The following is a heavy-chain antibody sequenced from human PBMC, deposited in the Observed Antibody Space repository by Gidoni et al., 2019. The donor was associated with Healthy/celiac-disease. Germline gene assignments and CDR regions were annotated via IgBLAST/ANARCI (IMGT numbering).Heavy chain of an antibody. J-gene: IGHJ6*02. CDR3: ASVTMVQGVLGLGTYYGMDV. V-gene: IGHV3-21*01. D-gene: IGHD3-10*01. CDR2: ISSRSSDI. CDR1: GFTFSSYS. Sequence: EVQLVESGGGLVKPGGSLRLSCAASGFTFSSYSMNWVRQAPGKGLEWVSSISSRSSDIYYADSVKGRLTISRDNAKNSLYLQMNSLRAEDTAVYYCASVTMVQGVLGLGTYYGMDVWGQGTTVTVSS.